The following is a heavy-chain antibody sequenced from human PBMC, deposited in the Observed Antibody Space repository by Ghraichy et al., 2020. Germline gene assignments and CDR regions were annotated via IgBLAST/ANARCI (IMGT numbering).Heavy chain of an antibody. D-gene: IGHD6-6*01. CDR3: ASQFEYCSFLFLFSY. Sequence: GESLNISCAASGFTFSSYAMSWVRQAPGKGLEWVSAISGSGGSTYYADSVKGRFTISRDNSKNTLYLQMNSLRAEDTAVYYCASQFEYCSFLFLFSYWGQGTLVTVSS. CDR1: GFTFSSYA. V-gene: IGHV3-23*01. CDR2: ISGSGGST. J-gene: IGHJ4*02.